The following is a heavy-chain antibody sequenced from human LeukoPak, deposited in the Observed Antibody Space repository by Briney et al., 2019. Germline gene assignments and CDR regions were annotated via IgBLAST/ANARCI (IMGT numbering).Heavy chain of an antibody. CDR3: ARVRHGSGRPFDY. CDR1: GGSISSSSYY. CDR2: IYYSGST. V-gene: IGHV4-39*07. Sequence: SETLSLTCTVSGGSISSSSYYWGWIRQPPGKGLEWIGSIYYSGSTYYNPSLKSRVTISVDTSKNQFSLKLSSVTAADTAVYYCARVRHGSGRPFDYWGQGTLVTVSS. D-gene: IGHD3-10*01. J-gene: IGHJ4*02.